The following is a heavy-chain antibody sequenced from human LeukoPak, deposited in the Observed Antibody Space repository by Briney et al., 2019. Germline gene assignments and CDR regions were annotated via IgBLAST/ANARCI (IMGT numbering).Heavy chain of an antibody. D-gene: IGHD3-10*01. CDR2: IYSDNT. CDR3: AGAPGVRGVIISRAFDI. V-gene: IGHV3-53*01. CDR1: GFTVSSNS. J-gene: IGHJ3*02. Sequence: PGGSLRLSCTVSGFTVSSNSMSWVRQAPGKGLEWVSFIYSDNTHYSDSVKGRFTISRDNSKNTLYLQMNSLRAEDTAVYYCAGAPGVRGVIISRAFDIWGQGTMVTVSS.